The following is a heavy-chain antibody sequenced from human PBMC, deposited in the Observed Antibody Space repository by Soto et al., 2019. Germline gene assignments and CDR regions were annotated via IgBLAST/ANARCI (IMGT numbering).Heavy chain of an antibody. D-gene: IGHD2-21*02. CDR2: IYYSGST. Sequence: SETLSLTXTVSGGSISSSSYYWGWIRQPPGKGLEWIGSIYYSGSTYYNPSLKSRVTISVDTSKNQFSLKLSSVTAADTAVYYCARNGSYCGGDCSPVDWFDPWGQGTLVTVSS. V-gene: IGHV4-39*01. CDR1: GGSISSSSYY. J-gene: IGHJ5*02. CDR3: ARNGSYCGGDCSPVDWFDP.